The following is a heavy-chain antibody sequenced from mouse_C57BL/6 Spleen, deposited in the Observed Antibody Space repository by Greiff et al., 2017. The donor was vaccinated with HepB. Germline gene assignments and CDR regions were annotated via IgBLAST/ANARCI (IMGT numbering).Heavy chain of an antibody. CDR3: VRQNYARYYFDY. V-gene: IGHV10-1*01. CDR2: IRSKSNNYAT. J-gene: IGHJ2*01. CDR1: GFSFNTYA. D-gene: IGHD1-1*01. Sequence: EVQVVESGGGLVQPKGSLKLSCAASGFSFNTYAMNWVRQAPGKGLEWVARIRSKSNNYATYYADSVKDRFTISRDDSESMLYLQMNNLKTEDTAMYYCVRQNYARYYFDYWGQGTTLTVSS.